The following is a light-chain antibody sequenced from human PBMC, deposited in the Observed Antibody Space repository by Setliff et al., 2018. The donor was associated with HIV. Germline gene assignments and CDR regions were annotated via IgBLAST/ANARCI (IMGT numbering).Light chain of an antibody. V-gene: IGLV2-14*03. J-gene: IGLJ1*01. Sequence: QSALTQPASVFGSPGQSITISCTGTSSDVGGYNYVSWYQQHPGKAPKLMIYDVGNRPSGVSNRFSGSKSGNTASLTISGLQAEDEGDYYCSSSTASAPYVFGTGTKVTVL. CDR2: DVG. CDR1: SSDVGGYNY. CDR3: SSSTASAPYV.